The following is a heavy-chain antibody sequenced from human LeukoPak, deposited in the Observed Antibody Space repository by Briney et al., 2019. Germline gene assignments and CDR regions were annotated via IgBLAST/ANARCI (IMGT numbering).Heavy chain of an antibody. V-gene: IGHV3-7*01. D-gene: IGHD6-19*01. CDR2: IKQDGSEK. J-gene: IGHJ4*02. CDR3: ARDTSGPDY. CDR1: AFTLVNHW. Sequence: GGSLRLSCTAAAFTLVNHWMSWVRQAPGKGLEWVANIKQDGSEKYYVDSVKGRFTISRDNAKNTLYLQMNIMTVQDMAVYYCARDTSGPDYWGQGTLVTVSS.